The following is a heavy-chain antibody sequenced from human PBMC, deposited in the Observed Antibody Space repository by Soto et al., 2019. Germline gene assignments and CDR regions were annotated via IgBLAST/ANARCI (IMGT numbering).Heavy chain of an antibody. V-gene: IGHV5-51*01. J-gene: IGHJ4*02. CDR2: IYPSDSDT. CDR3: ARPINGGYVY. D-gene: IGHD5-12*01. Sequence: PGESLKISCKGSGYSFSTYWIGWVRQMPGKGLEWMGIIYPSDSDTRYRPSFQGQVTISADKSINTAYLQWSSLKASDTAMYYCARPINGGYVYWGQGTLVTVYS. CDR1: GYSFSTYW.